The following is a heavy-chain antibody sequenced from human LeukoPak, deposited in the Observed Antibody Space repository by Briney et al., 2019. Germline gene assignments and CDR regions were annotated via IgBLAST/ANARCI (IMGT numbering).Heavy chain of an antibody. CDR3: AREIHYYGSGSYEY. CDR1: GGSIRSYY. D-gene: IGHD3-10*01. Sequence: SETLSLTCTVSGGSIRSYYWSWIRQPPGKGLEWIGYVHYTGSTKYNPSLKSRLTISVDTSKNQFSLKLSSVAAADTAVYYCAREIHYYGSGSYEYWGQGTLVTVSS. CDR2: VHYTGST. V-gene: IGHV4-59*01. J-gene: IGHJ4*02.